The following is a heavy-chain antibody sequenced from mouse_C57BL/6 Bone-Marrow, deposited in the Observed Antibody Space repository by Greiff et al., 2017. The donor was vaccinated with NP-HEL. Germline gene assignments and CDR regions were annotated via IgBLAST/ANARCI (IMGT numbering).Heavy chain of an antibody. CDR3: AGGYLMDY. CDR2: IYPGSGST. D-gene: IGHD2-2*01. Sequence: VQLQQPGAELVKPGASVKMSCKASGYTFTSYWITWVKQRPGQGLEWIGDIYPGSGSTNYNEKLKSKATLTVDTSSSTAYMQLSRLTSKDTEVYYCAGGYLMDYWGQGTSVTVSS. V-gene: IGHV1-55*01. CDR1: GYTFTSYW. J-gene: IGHJ4*01.